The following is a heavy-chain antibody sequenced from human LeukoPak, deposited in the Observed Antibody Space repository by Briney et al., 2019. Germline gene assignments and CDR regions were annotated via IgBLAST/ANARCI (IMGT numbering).Heavy chain of an antibody. Sequence: PSETLSLTCAVYGGSFSGYYWSWLRQPPGKGLEWIGEINHSGSTNYNPSLKSRVTISIDTSKNQFSLKLSSVTAADTAVYYCARVGSTSFDYWGQGTLVTVSS. CDR1: GGSFSGYY. J-gene: IGHJ4*02. CDR2: INHSGST. V-gene: IGHV4-34*01. CDR3: ARVGSTSFDY. D-gene: IGHD2-2*01.